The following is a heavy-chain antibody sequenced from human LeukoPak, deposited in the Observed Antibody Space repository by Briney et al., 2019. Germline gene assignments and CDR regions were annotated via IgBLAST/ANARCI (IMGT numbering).Heavy chain of an antibody. D-gene: IGHD6-19*01. V-gene: IGHV3-11*01. Sequence: GRSLRLSCAASGFTFSDYYMSWIRQAPGKGLEWFSYISSSGSTIYYADSVKGRFTISRDNAKNSLYLQMNSLRAEDTAVYYCARRSYSSGWYFDYWGQGTLVTVSS. CDR3: ARRSYSSGWYFDY. CDR2: ISSSGSTI. CDR1: GFTFSDYY. J-gene: IGHJ4*02.